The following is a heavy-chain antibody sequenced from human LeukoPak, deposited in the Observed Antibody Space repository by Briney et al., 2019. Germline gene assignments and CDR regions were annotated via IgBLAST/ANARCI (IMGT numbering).Heavy chain of an antibody. CDR2: IYTSGST. D-gene: IGHD6-13*01. V-gene: IGHV4-4*09. J-gene: IGHJ4*02. CDR3: AIAAAGTTHFDY. CDR1: GGSISSHY. Sequence: SETLSLTCTVSGGSISSHYWSWIRQPPGKGLEWIGYIYTSGSTNYNPSFKSRVTISVDTSKNQFSLKLSSVTAADTAVYYCAIAAAGTTHFDYWGQGTLVTVSS.